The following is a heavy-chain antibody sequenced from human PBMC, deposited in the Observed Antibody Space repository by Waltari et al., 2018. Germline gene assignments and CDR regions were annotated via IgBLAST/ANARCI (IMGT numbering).Heavy chain of an antibody. CDR3: ARSRYCTGGLCYPEYFQQ. D-gene: IGHD2-8*02. CDR1: GCSISRYF. V-gene: IGHV4-59*01. CDR2: IYYRESP. J-gene: IGHJ1*01. Sequence: QVQLQESGPGLVKPSETLSLTCIVSGCSISRYFWSWIRQSPGKGLEWIGNIYYRESPNYNPSLKSRVTISVDTSKNQFSLKMSSVTAADTAVYFCARSRYCTGGLCYPEYFQQWGQGTLVTVSS.